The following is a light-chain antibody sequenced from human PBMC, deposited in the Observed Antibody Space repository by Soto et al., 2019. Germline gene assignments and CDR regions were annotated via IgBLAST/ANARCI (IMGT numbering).Light chain of an antibody. CDR1: QNVFSN. V-gene: IGKV3-20*01. Sequence: IVLTQSPATLSVSPGERASISCGDSQNVFSNLAWYQQQPGQAPRLLIYGAYSRATGIPDRFSGSGTGTDFTLTIRRLEPEDFALYYCQQYGSSPWTFGQGTKVDIK. CDR3: QQYGSSPWT. J-gene: IGKJ1*01. CDR2: GAY.